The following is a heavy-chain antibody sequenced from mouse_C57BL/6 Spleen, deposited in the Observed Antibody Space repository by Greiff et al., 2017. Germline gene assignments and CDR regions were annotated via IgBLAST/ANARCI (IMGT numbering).Heavy chain of an antibody. J-gene: IGHJ4*01. CDR3: AKGPSTMITKSGYYYAMDY. V-gene: IGHV5-17*01. Sequence: EVQGVESGGGLVKPGGSLKLSCAASGFTFSDYGMHWVRQAPEKGLEWVAYISSGSSTIYYADTVKGRFTISRDKAKYTLFLQMTSLRSDDTAKYYCAKGPSTMITKSGYYYAMDYWGQGTSVTVSS. CDR2: ISSGSSTI. D-gene: IGHD2-4*01. CDR1: GFTFSDYG.